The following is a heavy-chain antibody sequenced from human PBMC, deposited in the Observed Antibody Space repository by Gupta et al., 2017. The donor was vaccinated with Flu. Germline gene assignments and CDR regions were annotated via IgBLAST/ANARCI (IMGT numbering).Heavy chain of an antibody. Sequence: APGKCLEWVSGISWSGGSVGYADSVKGRFTISRDSAQNSLFLQMHSLRTEDTALYYCAKSPRGDYYFYGMDVWGQGTTVTVSS. CDR2: ISWSGGSV. CDR3: AKSPRGDYYFYGMDV. J-gene: IGHJ6*02. D-gene: IGHD3-10*01. V-gene: IGHV3-9*01.